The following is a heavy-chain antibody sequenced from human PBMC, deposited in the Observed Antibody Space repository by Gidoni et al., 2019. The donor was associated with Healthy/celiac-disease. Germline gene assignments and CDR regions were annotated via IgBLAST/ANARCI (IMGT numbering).Heavy chain of an antibody. V-gene: IGHV3-21*01. CDR1: GFTFSSYS. D-gene: IGHD3-16*02. J-gene: IGHJ3*02. CDR3: ARKGLSAAFDI. Sequence: EVQLVESGGGLVKPGGSLRLSCAASGFTFSSYSMNWVRQAPGKGLEWVSSISSMSSYIYYADSVKGRFTISRDNAKNSLYLQMNSLRAEDTAVYYCARKGLSAAFDIWGQGTMVTVSS. CDR2: ISSMSSYI.